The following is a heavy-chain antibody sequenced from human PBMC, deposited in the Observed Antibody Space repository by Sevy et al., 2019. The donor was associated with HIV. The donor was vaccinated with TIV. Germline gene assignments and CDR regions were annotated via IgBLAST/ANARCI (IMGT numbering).Heavy chain of an antibody. V-gene: IGHV3-73*01. CDR1: GFTYSSYP. CDR3: TRRYYDSSGPQYYYMDV. J-gene: IGHJ6*03. D-gene: IGHD3-22*01. CDR2: VRSRANSYAT. Sequence: GGSLRLSCAASGFTYSSYPMHWVRQASGKGLEWVGHVRSRANSYATAYGASVKGRFTISREDSKNTAYLQMNSLKTEDTALYFCTRRYYDSSGPQYYYMDVWGKGTTVTVSS.